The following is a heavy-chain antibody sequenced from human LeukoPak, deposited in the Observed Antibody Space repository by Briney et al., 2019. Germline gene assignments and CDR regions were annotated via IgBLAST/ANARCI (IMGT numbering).Heavy chain of an antibody. Sequence: SETRSLTCSVSGGSISHYYWSWIRQPPGKGLEWIGYINYSGSTDYNPSLKSRVTISVDTSKNQFSLKLSSVTAADTAFYYCERKKGGTTSVYWGQRTLVTVSS. J-gene: IGHJ4*02. D-gene: IGHD1-7*01. CDR1: GGSISHYY. V-gene: IGHV4-59*08. CDR2: INYSGST. CDR3: ERKKGGTTSVY.